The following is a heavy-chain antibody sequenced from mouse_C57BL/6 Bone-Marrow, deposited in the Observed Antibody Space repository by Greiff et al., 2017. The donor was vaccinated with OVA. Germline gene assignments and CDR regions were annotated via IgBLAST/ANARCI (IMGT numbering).Heavy chain of an antibody. CDR3: ARGSDYFDY. CDR2: ISDGGSYT. V-gene: IGHV5-4*03. CDR1: GFTFSSYA. Sequence: DVKLVESGGGLVKPGGSLKLSCAASGFTFSSYAMSWVRQTPEKRLEWVATISDGGSYTYYPDNVKGRCTISRDNAKNNLYLQMSHLKSEDTAMYYCARGSDYFDYWGQGTTLTVSS. J-gene: IGHJ2*01.